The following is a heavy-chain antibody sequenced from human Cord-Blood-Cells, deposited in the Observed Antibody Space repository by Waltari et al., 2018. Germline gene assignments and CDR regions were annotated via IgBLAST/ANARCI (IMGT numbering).Heavy chain of an antibody. Sequence: QVQLVQSGAEVKKPGASVKVSCKASGYTFTGYYMHWVRQAPGQGLEWMGWINPNSGGTNYAQKFQGWVTMTRDTSISTAYMELSRLRSDDTAVYYCARVGLAHRSEYYFDYWGQGTLVTVSS. J-gene: IGHJ4*02. CDR1: GYTFTGYY. D-gene: IGHD3-9*01. CDR3: ARVGLAHRSEYYFDY. V-gene: IGHV1-2*04. CDR2: INPNSGGT.